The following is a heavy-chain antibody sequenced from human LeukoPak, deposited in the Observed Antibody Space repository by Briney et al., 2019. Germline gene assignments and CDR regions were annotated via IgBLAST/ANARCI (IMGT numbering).Heavy chain of an antibody. J-gene: IGHJ4*02. CDR3: ARSLGSVRDYFDY. V-gene: IGHV4-61*08. Sequence: SETLSLTCTVSGGSISSGGYSWSWIRQPPGKGLEWIGYIYYSGSTNYNPSLKSRVTISVDTSKNQFSLKLSSVTAADTAVYYYARSLGSVRDYFDYWGQGTLVTVSS. D-gene: IGHD7-27*01. CDR2: IYYSGST. CDR1: GGSISSGGYS.